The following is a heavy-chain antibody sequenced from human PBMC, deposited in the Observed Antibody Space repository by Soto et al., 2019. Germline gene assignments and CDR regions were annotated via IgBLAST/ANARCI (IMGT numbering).Heavy chain of an antibody. V-gene: IGHV2-5*02. CDR3: AHRLGRDYGVDDAFDI. CDR2: IYWDDDK. CDR1: GFSLSTSGVG. J-gene: IGHJ3*02. Sequence: QITLKESGPTLVKPTQTLTLTCTFSGFSLSTSGVGVGWIRQPPGKALEWLALIYWDDDKRYSPSLKSRLTTTKDTSKNQVVLTMTNMDPVDTATYYCAHRLGRDYGVDDAFDIWGQGTMITVSS. D-gene: IGHD4-17*01.